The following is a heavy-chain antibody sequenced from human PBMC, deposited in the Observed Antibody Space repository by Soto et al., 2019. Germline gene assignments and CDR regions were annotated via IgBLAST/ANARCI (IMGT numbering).Heavy chain of an antibody. V-gene: IGHV1-69*13. CDR2: IIPIFGTA. J-gene: IGHJ4*02. Sequence: ASVKVSCKASGGTFSSYAISWVRQAPGQGLEWMGGIIPIFGTANYAQKFQGRVTITADESTSTAYMELSSLRSEDTAVYYCARVGLAQGDFDYWGQGTLVTVSS. CDR1: GGTFSSYA. CDR3: ARVGLAQGDFDY. D-gene: IGHD3-16*01.